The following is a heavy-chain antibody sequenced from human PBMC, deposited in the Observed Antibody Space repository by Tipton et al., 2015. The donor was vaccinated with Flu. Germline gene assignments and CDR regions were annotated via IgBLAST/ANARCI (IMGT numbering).Heavy chain of an antibody. CDR2: IYHSGST. Sequence: LRLSCTVSGYSISSGYYWGWIRQPPGKGLEWIGSIYHSGSTYYNPSLKSRVTISVDTSKNQFSLKLSSVTAADTAVYYCARRVLNLPFYFDYWGQGTLVTVSS. V-gene: IGHV4-38-2*02. D-gene: IGHD1-1*01. CDR3: ARRVLNLPFYFDY. J-gene: IGHJ4*02. CDR1: GYSISSGYY.